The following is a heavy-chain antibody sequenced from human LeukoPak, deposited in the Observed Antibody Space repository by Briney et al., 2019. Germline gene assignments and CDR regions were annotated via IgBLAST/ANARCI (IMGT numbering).Heavy chain of an antibody. D-gene: IGHD6-19*01. CDR2: IYYSGST. CDR3: ARPISGWYYFDY. CDR1: GGSISSYY. Sequence: PSETLSLTCTVSGGSISSYYWSWIRQPPGKGLEWIGYIYYSGSTDYNPSLKSRVTISVDTSKNQFSLKLSSVTAADTAVYYCARPISGWYYFDYWGQGTLVTVSS. V-gene: IGHV4-59*01. J-gene: IGHJ4*02.